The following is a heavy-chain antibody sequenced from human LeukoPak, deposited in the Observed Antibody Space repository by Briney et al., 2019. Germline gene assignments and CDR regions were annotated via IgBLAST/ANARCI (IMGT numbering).Heavy chain of an antibody. CDR2: IKSKTDGGTT. CDR3: TTVDYYDSSGPDY. J-gene: IGHJ4*02. Sequence: GGSLRLSCAASGFTFSNAWMSWVRQAPGKGLECVGRIKSKTDGGTTDYAAHVKGRFTISRDDSKNTLYLQMNSLKTEDTAVYYCTTVDYYDSSGPDYWGQGTLVTVSS. CDR1: GFTFSNAW. V-gene: IGHV3-15*01. D-gene: IGHD3-22*01.